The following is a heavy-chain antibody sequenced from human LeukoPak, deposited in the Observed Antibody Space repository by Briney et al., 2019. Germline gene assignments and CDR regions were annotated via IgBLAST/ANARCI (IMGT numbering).Heavy chain of an antibody. J-gene: IGHJ6*02. V-gene: IGHV4-30-4*01. CDR1: GGSISSGDYY. CDR2: IYYSGNM. D-gene: IGHD5-12*01. Sequence: KPSQTLSLTCTVSGGSISSGDYYWSWIRQPPGKALEWIGNIYYSGNMYYNPSLKSRVTISVDTSKNQVSLKLSSVSAADTAVYYCARGNIVPTAFLHQYYGMDVWGRGTTVTVSS. CDR3: ARGNIVPTAFLHQYYGMDV.